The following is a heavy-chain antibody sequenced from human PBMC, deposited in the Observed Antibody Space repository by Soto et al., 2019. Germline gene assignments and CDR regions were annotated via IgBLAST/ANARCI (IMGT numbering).Heavy chain of an antibody. D-gene: IGHD3-3*01. CDR2: ISSSSSYI. Sequence: GGSLRLSCAASGFTFSSYSMNWVRQAPGKGLEWVSSISSSSSYIYYADSVKGRFTISRDNAKNSLYLQMNSLGAEDTAVYYCARGRAFYSYYDFWTYGGSFDYWGQGTLVTVSS. J-gene: IGHJ4*02. CDR1: GFTFSSYS. CDR3: ARGRAFYSYYDFWTYGGSFDY. V-gene: IGHV3-21*01.